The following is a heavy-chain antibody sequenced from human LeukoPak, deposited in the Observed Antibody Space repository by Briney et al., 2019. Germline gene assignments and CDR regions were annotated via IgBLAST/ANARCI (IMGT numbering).Heavy chain of an antibody. D-gene: IGHD5-18*01. CDR1: GFTFSTYN. J-gene: IGHJ4*02. CDR3: AKDSYSKGDY. V-gene: IGHV3-21*01. Sequence: GGSLRLSCAASGFTFSTYNMNWVRQAPGKRLEWVSSISSSSSYIYYADSVKGRFTISRDNAKNSLYLQMNSLRAEDTGVYYCAKDSYSKGDYWGQGVLVTVSS. CDR2: ISSSSSYI.